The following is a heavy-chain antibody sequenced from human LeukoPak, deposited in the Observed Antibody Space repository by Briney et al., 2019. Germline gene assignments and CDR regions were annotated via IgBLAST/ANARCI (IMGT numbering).Heavy chain of an antibody. D-gene: IGHD6-13*01. V-gene: IGHV3-9*01. Sequence: GGSLRLSCAASGFTFDDYAMHWVRQAPGKGLEWVSGISWNSGSIGYADSVKGRFTIFRDNAKNSLYLQMNSLRAEDTALYYCVKDIGGYSSSWYRGVDAFDIWGQGTMVTVSS. J-gene: IGHJ3*02. CDR3: VKDIGGYSSSWYRGVDAFDI. CDR2: ISWNSGSI. CDR1: GFTFDDYA.